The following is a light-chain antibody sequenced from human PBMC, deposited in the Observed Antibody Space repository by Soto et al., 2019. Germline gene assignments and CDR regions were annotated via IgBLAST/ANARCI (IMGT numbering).Light chain of an antibody. CDR3: QQYDNLPLT. V-gene: IGKV1-39*01. CDR2: AAS. J-gene: IGKJ4*01. CDR1: QSISSY. Sequence: DVQMTQSPSSLSASVGDRVTITCRASQSISSYLNWYQQKPGKAPKLLIYAASSLQSGVPSRFSGSGSGTDFTLTISSLQPEDIATYYCQQYDNLPLTFGGGTIV.